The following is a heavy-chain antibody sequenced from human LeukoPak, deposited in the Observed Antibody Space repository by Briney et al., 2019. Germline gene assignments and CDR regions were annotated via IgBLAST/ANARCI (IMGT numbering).Heavy chain of an antibody. CDR2: INHSGST. J-gene: IGHJ6*02. CDR1: GGSFSGYY. V-gene: IGHV4-34*01. CDR3: ARLPLRTYYYYGMDV. Sequence: SETLSLTCAVYGGSFSGYYWSWIRQPPGKGLEWIGEINHSGSTNYNPSLKSRVTISVDTSKNQFSLKLSSVTAADTAVYYCARLPLRTYYYYGMDVWSQGTTVTVSS.